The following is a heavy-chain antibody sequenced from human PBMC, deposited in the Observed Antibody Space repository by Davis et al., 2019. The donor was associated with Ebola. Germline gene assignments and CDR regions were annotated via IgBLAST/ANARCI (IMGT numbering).Heavy chain of an antibody. D-gene: IGHD3-10*01. CDR3: AREGSGIYFDY. V-gene: IGHV3-74*01. Sequence: PGGSLRLSCVDSGFTFGSYWMHWVRHGPGKGLVWVSRITSDGNTAYADSVKGRFTISRDNAKKTLYLQMDSLTTDDTGVYYCAREGSGIYFDYWGQGALVTVSS. J-gene: IGHJ4*02. CDR2: ITSDGNT. CDR1: GFTFGSYW.